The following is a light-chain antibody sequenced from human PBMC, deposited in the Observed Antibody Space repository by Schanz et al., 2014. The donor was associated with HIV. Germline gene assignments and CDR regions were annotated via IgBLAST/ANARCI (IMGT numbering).Light chain of an antibody. CDR1: SGHSNYA. Sequence: QLVLTQSPSASASLGASVTLTCTLSSGHSNYAIAWHQQQPEKGPRFLIKLNNDGSHTKGDGVPDRFSGSSSGTERFLTISSLQSEDEADYYCQTWGTGIWLFAGGTKLTVL. V-gene: IGLV4-69*01. J-gene: IGLJ2*01. CDR2: LNNDGSH. CDR3: QTWGTGIWL.